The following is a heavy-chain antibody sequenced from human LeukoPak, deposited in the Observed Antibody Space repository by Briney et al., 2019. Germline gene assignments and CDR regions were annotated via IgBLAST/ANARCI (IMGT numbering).Heavy chain of an antibody. CDR2: ISGSGGST. CDR1: GFTFSSYA. V-gene: IGHV3-23*01. Sequence: GGSLRLSCAASGFTFSSYAMSWVRQAPGKGLEWVSAISGSGGSTYYADSVKGRFTISRDNSKNTLYLQMNSLRAEDTSVYYCARAPPFTKHFDYWGQGTLVTVSS. CDR3: ARAPPFTKHFDY. J-gene: IGHJ4*02. D-gene: IGHD2-8*01.